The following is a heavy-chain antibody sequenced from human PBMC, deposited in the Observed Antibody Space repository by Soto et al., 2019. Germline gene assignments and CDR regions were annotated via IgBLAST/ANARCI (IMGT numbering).Heavy chain of an antibody. J-gene: IGHJ6*02. V-gene: IGHV4-4*07. CDR1: GGSISSYY. D-gene: IGHD6-19*01. Sequence: SETLSLTCTVSGGSISSYYWSWIRQPAGKGLEWIGRIYTSGSTNYNPSLKSRVTISVDTSKNQFSLKLSSVTAADTAVYYCAKDIAVAGTFSYYYGMDVWGQGTTVTVSS. CDR3: AKDIAVAGTFSYYYGMDV. CDR2: IYTSGST.